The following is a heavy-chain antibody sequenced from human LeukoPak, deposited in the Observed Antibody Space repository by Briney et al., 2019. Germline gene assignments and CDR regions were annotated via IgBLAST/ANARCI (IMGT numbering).Heavy chain of an antibody. Sequence: SETLSLTCTVSGGSISSYYWSWIRQPPGKGLEWIGYIYYSGSTNYNPSLKSRVTISVDTSKNQFSLKLSSVTAADTAVYYCARDGGYGRISYWGQGTLVTVSS. D-gene: IGHD2-15*01. CDR3: ARDGGYGRISY. CDR1: GGSISSYY. CDR2: IYYSGST. J-gene: IGHJ4*02. V-gene: IGHV4-59*01.